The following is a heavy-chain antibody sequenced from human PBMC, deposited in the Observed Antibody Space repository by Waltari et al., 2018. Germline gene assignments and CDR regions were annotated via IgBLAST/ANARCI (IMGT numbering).Heavy chain of an antibody. CDR2: ISWDGGST. D-gene: IGHD3-22*01. CDR1: GSTFADYA. CDR3: AKDSEEGSSGPED. Sequence: EVQLVESGGVVVQPGGSLSLSCAASGSTFADYALHWVRQAPGKGLEWVSLISWDGGSTYYADSVKGRFTISRDNSKNSLYLQMNSLRAEDTALYYCAKDSEEGSSGPEDWGQGTMVTVSS. J-gene: IGHJ3*01. V-gene: IGHV3-43D*04.